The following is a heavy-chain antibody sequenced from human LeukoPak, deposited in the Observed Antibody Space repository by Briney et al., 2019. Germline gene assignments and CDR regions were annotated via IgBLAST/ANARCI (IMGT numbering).Heavy chain of an antibody. V-gene: IGHV4-59*01. CDR1: AVSISSYY. J-gene: IGHJ6*02. CDR2: IYYSGST. D-gene: IGHD3-10*01. CDR3: ARVGGSGSYYYAMDV. Sequence: SETLSLTCTVSAVSISSYYWSWIRQPPGKGLEWIGYIYYSGSTNYNPSLKGRVTISVDTSKNQFSLKLSSVTAADTAVYYCARVGGSGSYYYAMDVWGQGTTVTVSS.